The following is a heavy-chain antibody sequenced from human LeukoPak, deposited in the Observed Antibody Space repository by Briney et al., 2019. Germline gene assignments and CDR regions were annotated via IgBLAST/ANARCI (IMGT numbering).Heavy chain of an antibody. J-gene: IGHJ4*02. Sequence: PGGSLRLSCAASGFTFSSYAMSWVRQAPGKGLEWVSAISGSGGSTYYADSVKGRFSISRDNSKNTLYLQMNSLRAEDTAVYYCAKDLVGGYSYGLSFDYWGQGTLVTVSS. D-gene: IGHD5-18*01. CDR2: ISGSGGST. CDR1: GFTFSSYA. CDR3: AKDLVGGYSYGLSFDY. V-gene: IGHV3-23*01.